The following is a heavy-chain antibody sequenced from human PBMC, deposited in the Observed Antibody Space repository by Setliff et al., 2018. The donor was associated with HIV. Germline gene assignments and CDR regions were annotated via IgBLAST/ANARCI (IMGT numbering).Heavy chain of an antibody. V-gene: IGHV4-4*08. CDR3: ARHYYTDPFDY. Sequence: SETLSLTCTVSGGSISNYYWSWIRQPPGKGLEWIGYIYSSGTTDYNPSLKSRVTMSVDTSNSHFSLKPASVTAADTAVYYCARHYYTDPFDYWGQGTLVTVSS. D-gene: IGHD3-22*01. CDR1: GGSISNYY. CDR2: IYSSGTT. J-gene: IGHJ4*02.